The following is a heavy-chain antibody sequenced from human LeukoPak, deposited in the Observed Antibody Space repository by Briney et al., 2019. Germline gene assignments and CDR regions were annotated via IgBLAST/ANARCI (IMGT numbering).Heavy chain of an antibody. CDR3: ARDWKTNSFDY. D-gene: IGHD1-1*01. J-gene: IGHJ4*02. V-gene: IGHV3-23*01. Sequence: PGGSLRLSCAASGFTFSSYAMSWVRQAPGKGLEWVSSISGSGGSTSYADSVKGRFTISRDNSKNTVYLQMNSLRAEDTAVYYCARDWKTNSFDYWGQGTLVTVSS. CDR2: ISGSGGST. CDR1: GFTFSSYA.